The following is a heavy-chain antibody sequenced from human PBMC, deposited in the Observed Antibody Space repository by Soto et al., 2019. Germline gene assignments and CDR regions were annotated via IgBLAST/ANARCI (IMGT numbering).Heavy chain of an antibody. CDR2: IYPGDSDT. J-gene: IGHJ6*02. Sequence: GESLKISCKGSGYSFTSYWIGWVRQMPGKGLEWMGIIYPGDSDTRYSPSFQGQVTISADKSISTAYLQWSSLKASDTAMYYCAILGRGDYDSYYYGMDVWGQGTTVTVSS. CDR1: GYSFTSYW. CDR3: AILGRGDYDSYYYGMDV. D-gene: IGHD4-17*01. V-gene: IGHV5-51*01.